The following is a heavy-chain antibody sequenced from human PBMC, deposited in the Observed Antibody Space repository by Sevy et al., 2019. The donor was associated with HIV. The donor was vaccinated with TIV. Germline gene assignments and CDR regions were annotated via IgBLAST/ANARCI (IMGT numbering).Heavy chain of an antibody. V-gene: IGHV1-24*01. CDR2: FDPEDGDPEDGTT. D-gene: IGHD3-22*01. Sequence: ASVKVSCKVSGYTLAKFSIHWVRQAPGKGLEWMTSFDPEDGDPEDGTTIYAQKFLGRVTMTEDTSTDTAYMELSSLRSDDTAVNYCATTKAYYDISGYPFDYWGQGTLVTVSS. CDR1: GYTLAKFS. J-gene: IGHJ4*02. CDR3: ATTKAYYDISGYPFDY.